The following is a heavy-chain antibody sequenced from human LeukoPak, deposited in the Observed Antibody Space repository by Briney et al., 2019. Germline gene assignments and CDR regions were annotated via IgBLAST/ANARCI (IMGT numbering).Heavy chain of an antibody. CDR1: GFTFSSYA. CDR2: ISGGGGST. CDR3: AKDMAAAPWYFHY. Sequence: PGGSLRLSCAASGFTFSSYAMSWVRQAPGKGLGWVSSISGGGGSTYYADSVKGRFTISRDNSKNTLYLQMISLRAEDTALYYCAKDMAAAPWYFHYLGQGTLVTVSS. D-gene: IGHD6-13*01. V-gene: IGHV3-23*01. J-gene: IGHJ4*02.